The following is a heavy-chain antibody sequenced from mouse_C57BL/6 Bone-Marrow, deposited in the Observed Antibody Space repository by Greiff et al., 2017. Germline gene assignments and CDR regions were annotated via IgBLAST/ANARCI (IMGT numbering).Heavy chain of an antibody. CDR1: GYTFTSYD. V-gene: IGHV1-85*01. CDR2: IYPRDGST. D-gene: IGHD1-1*01. J-gene: IGHJ1*03. CDR3: ARDYGSSYWYFDV. Sequence: LQESGPELVKPGASVKLSCKASGYTFTSYDINWVQQRPGQGLEWIGWIYPRDGSTKYNEKFKGKATLTVDTSSSTAYMELHSLTSEDSAVYFCARDYGSSYWYFDVWGTGTTVTVSS.